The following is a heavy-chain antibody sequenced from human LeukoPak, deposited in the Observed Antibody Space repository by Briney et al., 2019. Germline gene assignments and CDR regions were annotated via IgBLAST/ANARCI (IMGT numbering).Heavy chain of an antibody. J-gene: IGHJ5*02. CDR3: AKRRRERLQSPNWFDP. CDR2: IGPGDSQT. Sequence: GESLKISCQGSGFSFSDYWIGWVRQMPGKGLEWVGIIGPGDSQTLYSSSLKGRVTISVDKSLSTLYLQWSSLQASDTAVYYCAKRRRERLQSPNWFDPWGQGTLVIVSS. D-gene: IGHD4-11*01. CDR1: GFSFSDYW. V-gene: IGHV5-51*01.